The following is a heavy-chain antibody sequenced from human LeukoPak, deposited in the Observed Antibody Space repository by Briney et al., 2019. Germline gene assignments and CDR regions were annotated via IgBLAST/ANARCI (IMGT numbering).Heavy chain of an antibody. D-gene: IGHD6-19*01. CDR2: ISAYNGNT. Sequence: ASVKVSCKASGYTFTSYGISWVRQAPGQGLEWVGWISAYNGNTNYAQKLQGRVTMTTDTSTSTAYMELRSLRSDDTAVYYCARVSGTAVAGAFDIWGQGTMVTVSS. CDR3: ARVSGTAVAGAFDI. V-gene: IGHV1-18*01. CDR1: GYTFTSYG. J-gene: IGHJ3*02.